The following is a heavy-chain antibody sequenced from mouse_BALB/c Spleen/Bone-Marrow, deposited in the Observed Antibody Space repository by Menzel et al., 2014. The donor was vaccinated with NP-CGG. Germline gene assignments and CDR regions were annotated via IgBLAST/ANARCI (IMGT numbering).Heavy chain of an antibody. D-gene: IGHD1-1*01. CDR2: INPSNDRT. V-gene: IGHV1S81*02. CDR1: GYTFTSYW. Sequence: QVQLQQSGAELVKPGASVKLSCKASGYTFTSYWMHWVKQRPGQGLEWIGEINPSNDRTNYNEKLKSKATLTVDKSSSTAYMQLSSLTSEDSAVYYCALYYYGSLDYWGQGTTLTVSS. CDR3: ALYYYGSLDY. J-gene: IGHJ2*01.